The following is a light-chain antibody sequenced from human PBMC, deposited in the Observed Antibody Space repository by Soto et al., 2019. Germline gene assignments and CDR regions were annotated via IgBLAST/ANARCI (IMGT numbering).Light chain of an antibody. CDR1: SSNIGSNT. CDR3: AAWDDSLNGRNYV. V-gene: IGLV1-44*01. CDR2: SNN. Sequence: QSVLTQPPSASGTPGQWVTISCSGSSSNIGSNTVNWYQQLPGTAPKLLIYSNNQRPSGVPDRFSGSKSGTSASLAISGLQSEDEADYYCAAWDDSLNGRNYVFGTGTKVTVL. J-gene: IGLJ1*01.